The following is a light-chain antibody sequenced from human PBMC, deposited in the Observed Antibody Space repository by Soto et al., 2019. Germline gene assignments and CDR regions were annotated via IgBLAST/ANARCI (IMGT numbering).Light chain of an antibody. CDR3: SSYTSSNTVV. Sequence: QSVLTQPASVSGSPGQSIAISCTGTSNDVGGYNYVSWYQQHPGKAPKLMIYDVSARPSGVSNRFSGSKSDNTASLTISGLQAEDEADYYCSSYTSSNTVVFGGGTQLTV. J-gene: IGLJ2*01. V-gene: IGLV2-14*01. CDR2: DVS. CDR1: SNDVGGYNY.